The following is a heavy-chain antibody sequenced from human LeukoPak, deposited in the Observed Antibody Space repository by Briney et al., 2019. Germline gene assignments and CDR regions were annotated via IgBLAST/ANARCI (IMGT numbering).Heavy chain of an antibody. D-gene: IGHD3-16*02. V-gene: IGHV1-69*05. Sequence: SVKVSCKASGGTFNSYAINWVRQAPGQGLEWMGRIIPIFGTTNYARNFQGRVTTTTVKSTSTAYMELSSLRSEDTAVYYCAKAGLYDYVWGSYRQKWFDPWGQGTLVTVS. J-gene: IGHJ5*02. CDR3: AKAGLYDYVWGSYRQKWFDP. CDR2: IIPIFGTT. CDR1: GGTFNSYA.